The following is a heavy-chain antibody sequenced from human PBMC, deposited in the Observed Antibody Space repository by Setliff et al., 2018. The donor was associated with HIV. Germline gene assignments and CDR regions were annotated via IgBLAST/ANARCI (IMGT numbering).Heavy chain of an antibody. J-gene: IGHJ4*02. D-gene: IGHD3-22*01. CDR3: ARHGVDDTSANYFRFGVHDH. CDR1: GGSVSSSSSY. Sequence: PSETLSLTCTVSGGSVSSSSSYWGWIRQPPGKGLEWIGNVCYSRSSYYNPSLKSRVTSSVDTSKNQSSLKLSSVTAADTAVYYCARHGVDDTSANYFRFGVHDHWGQGTLVTVSS. V-gene: IGHV4-39*01. CDR2: VCYSRSS.